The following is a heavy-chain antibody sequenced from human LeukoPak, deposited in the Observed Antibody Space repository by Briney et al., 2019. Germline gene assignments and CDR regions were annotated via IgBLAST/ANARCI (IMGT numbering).Heavy chain of an antibody. V-gene: IGHV3-33*01. J-gene: IGHJ4*02. CDR3: ASAVGPFDY. Sequence: GGSLRLSCAASGFSFSTYGMHWVRQPPGKGLEWVAVIWYDGSNKYYADSVKGRFTISRDNSKNTLYLQMSSLRADDTAVYYCASAVGPFDYWGQGTLVTVSS. CDR2: IWYDGSNK. CDR1: GFSFSTYG. D-gene: IGHD3/OR15-3a*01.